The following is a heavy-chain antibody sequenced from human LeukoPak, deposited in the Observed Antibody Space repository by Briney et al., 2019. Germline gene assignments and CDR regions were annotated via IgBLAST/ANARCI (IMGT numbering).Heavy chain of an antibody. Sequence: ASVKVSCTASGYTFTSYAMHWERQAPGQRLEWMGWINAGNGNTKYSQKFQGRVTITKDTSASTAYMKLSSLRSEDTAVYYCARSPRGYSSSWYSFDYWGQGTLVTVSS. CDR1: GYTFTSYA. D-gene: IGHD6-13*01. CDR2: INAGNGNT. J-gene: IGHJ4*02. V-gene: IGHV1-3*01. CDR3: ARSPRGYSSSWYSFDY.